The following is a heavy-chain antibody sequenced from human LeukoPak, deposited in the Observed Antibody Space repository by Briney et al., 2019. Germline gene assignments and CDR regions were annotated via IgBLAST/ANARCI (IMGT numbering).Heavy chain of an antibody. CDR2: IKRDGSEK. J-gene: IGHJ4*02. D-gene: IGHD6-19*01. CDR3: ARLGPASSGWPESFDY. V-gene: IGHV3-7*03. CDR1: GFTFNSYW. Sequence: GGSLRLSCAASGFTFNSYWMNWVRQAPGKGLEWVANIKRDGSEKYYVDSAKGRFTIPRDNAKNSLDLQMNSLRVEDTAVYYCARLGPASSGWPESFDYWGQGTLVTVSS.